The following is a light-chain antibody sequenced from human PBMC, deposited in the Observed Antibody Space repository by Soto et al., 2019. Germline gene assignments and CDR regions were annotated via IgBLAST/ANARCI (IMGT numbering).Light chain of an antibody. CDR3: SSYTTSNTRQIV. CDR1: SSDVGGYNY. Sequence: QSVLTQPASVSGSPGQSITISCTGTSSDVGGYNYVSWYQHHPGKAPKLIFYDVTNRPSGVSNPFSGSKSGNTASLTISGLQPEDEADYYCSSYTTSNTRQIVFGTGTKVTVL. V-gene: IGLV2-14*03. J-gene: IGLJ1*01. CDR2: DVT.